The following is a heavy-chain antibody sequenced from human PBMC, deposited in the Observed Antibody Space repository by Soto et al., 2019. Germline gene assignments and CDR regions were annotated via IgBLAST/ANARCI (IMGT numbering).Heavy chain of an antibody. Sequence: QVQLQESGPGLVKPSETLSLTCTVSGGSVSSGNHYWSWIRQPPGKGLEWIGYIYYSGSTSYNPXXXXXXXXXXXXXXXXXXXXXXXXXAADTXXXXXXSVTVENKHWGFDSWGQGTLVTVSS. CDR3: XSVTVENKHWGFDS. V-gene: IGHV4-61*04. D-gene: IGHD2-21*02. CDR1: GGSVSSGNHY. J-gene: IGHJ5*01. CDR2: IYYSGST.